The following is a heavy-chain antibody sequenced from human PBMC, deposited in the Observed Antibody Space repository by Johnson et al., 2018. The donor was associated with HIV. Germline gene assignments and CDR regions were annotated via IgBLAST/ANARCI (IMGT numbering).Heavy chain of an antibody. J-gene: IGHJ3*02. Sequence: VQLVESGGGLVQPGRSLRLSCAASGFTFDDYAMHWVRQAPGKGLEWVSGISWNSGSVGYADSVKGRFTISRDNAKNSLYLQMNSLRAEDTALYYCAKGGSAVAVSFDIWCQGTMVTVSS. V-gene: IGHV3-9*01. CDR2: ISWNSGSV. CDR1: GFTFDDYA. CDR3: AKGGSAVAVSFDI. D-gene: IGHD6-19*01.